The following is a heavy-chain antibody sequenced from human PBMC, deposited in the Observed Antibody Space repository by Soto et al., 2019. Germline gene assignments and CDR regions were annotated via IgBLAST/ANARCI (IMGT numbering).Heavy chain of an antibody. CDR2: ISSSSSYI. CDR3: ARILSGYESNWFDP. Sequence: GGSLRLSCAASGFTFSSYSMNWVRQAPGKGLEWVSSISSSSSYIYYADSVKGRFTISRDNAKNSLYLQMNSLRAEDTAVYYCARILSGYESNWFDPWXQGTLVTVSS. J-gene: IGHJ5*02. CDR1: GFTFSSYS. V-gene: IGHV3-21*01. D-gene: IGHD5-12*01.